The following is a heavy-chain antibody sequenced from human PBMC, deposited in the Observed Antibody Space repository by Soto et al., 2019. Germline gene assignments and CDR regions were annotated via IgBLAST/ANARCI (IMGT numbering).Heavy chain of an antibody. CDR3: ARLEGLAPISYYFDF. J-gene: IGHJ4*02. V-gene: IGHV4-39*01. CDR2: IYYRGNA. Sequence: QLQLQESGPGLVKPSETLSLTCSVSDDSINSDKYYWGWIRQPPGKGPEWIGSIYYRGNAYYNPSLQTRLTISLDKSRSQFSLKLNSVTAADSAVYFCARLEGLAPISYYFDFWGPGALVTVSS. D-gene: IGHD3-9*01. CDR1: DDSINSDKYY.